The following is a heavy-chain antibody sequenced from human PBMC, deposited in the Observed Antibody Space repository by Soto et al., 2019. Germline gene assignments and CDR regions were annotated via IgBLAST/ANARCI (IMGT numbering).Heavy chain of an antibody. CDR3: ARDLYDILTGYPPVGGYGMDV. Sequence: GGSLRLSCAASGFTVSSNYMSWVRQAPGKGLEWVSVIYSGGSTYYADSVKGRFTVSRDNAKNSLYLQMNSLRAEDTAVYYCARDLYDILTGYPPVGGYGMDVWGQGTTVTVSS. D-gene: IGHD3-9*01. V-gene: IGHV3-53*01. CDR1: GFTVSSNY. CDR2: IYSGGST. J-gene: IGHJ6*02.